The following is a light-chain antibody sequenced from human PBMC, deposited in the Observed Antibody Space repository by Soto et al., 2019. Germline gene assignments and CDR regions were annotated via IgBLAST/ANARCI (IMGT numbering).Light chain of an antibody. CDR2: DNN. J-gene: IGLJ2*01. V-gene: IGLV1-51*01. CDR1: SSNIGNNY. Sequence: QSVLTQPPSVSAAPGQKVTISCSGSSSNIGNNYVSWYQQLPGTAPKLLIYDNNKRPSGIPDRFSGSKSGTSATLGITGHQTGDEADYYCGLWDSSLSDARVVFVGGTKLTVL. CDR3: GLWDSSLSDARVV.